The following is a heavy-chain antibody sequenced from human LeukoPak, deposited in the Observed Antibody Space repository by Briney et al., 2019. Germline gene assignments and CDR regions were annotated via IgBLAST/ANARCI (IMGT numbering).Heavy chain of an antibody. J-gene: IGHJ4*02. CDR2: ISTSTGDT. V-gene: IGHV1-18*01. D-gene: IGHD4-11*01. CDR1: GYTFTSYD. Sequence: ASVKVSCKASGYTFTSYDINWVRQATGQGLEWMGWISTSTGDTKYTQKFQGRVTLTTDTSTSTAYMELSSLRSDDTAVYYCARDDNYGIFVNVDYWGQGTLVTVSS. CDR3: ARDDNYGIFVNVDY.